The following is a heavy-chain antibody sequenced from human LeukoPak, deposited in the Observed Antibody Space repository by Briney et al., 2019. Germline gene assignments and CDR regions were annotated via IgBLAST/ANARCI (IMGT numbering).Heavy chain of an antibody. CDR2: ISTNGDST. J-gene: IGHJ3*02. CDR1: GCTFTMYA. D-gene: IGHD3-10*01. Sequence: SGGSLRLSCSASGCTFTMYAMYWVRQAPGKGLEYLSGISTNGDSTYYADSVKGRFTIPRDNSKNTLYLQMSSLRAEDAAVYYCVKDRGAPDAFDIWGRGTMVTVSS. CDR3: VKDRGAPDAFDI. V-gene: IGHV3-64D*09.